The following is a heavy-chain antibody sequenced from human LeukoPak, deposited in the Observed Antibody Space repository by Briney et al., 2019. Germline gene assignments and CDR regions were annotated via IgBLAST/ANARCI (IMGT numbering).Heavy chain of an antibody. V-gene: IGHV3-9*03. CDR1: GFTFSSYW. CDR2: ISWNSGSI. J-gene: IGHJ3*02. CDR3: AKDLTHSSSWSAFDI. Sequence: PGGSLRLSCAASGFTFSSYWMHWVRQAPGKGLEWVSGISWNSGSIGYADSVKGRFTISRDNAKNSLYLQMNSLRAEDMALYYCAKDLTHSSSWSAFDIWGQGTMVTVSS. D-gene: IGHD6-13*01.